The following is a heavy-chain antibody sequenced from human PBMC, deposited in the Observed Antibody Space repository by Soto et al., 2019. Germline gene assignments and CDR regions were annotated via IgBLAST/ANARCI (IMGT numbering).Heavy chain of an antibody. CDR2: INHSGST. D-gene: IGHD3-10*01. V-gene: IGHV4-34*01. CDR1: GGSFSGYY. Sequence: SETLSLTCAVYGGSFSGYYWSWIRQPPGKGLEWIGEINHSGSTNYNPSLKSRVTISVDTSKNQFSLKLSSVTAADTAVYYCARVRRKYYYGSGSYLSGGGMGVWGQGTTVTV. J-gene: IGHJ6*02. CDR3: ARVRRKYYYGSGSYLSGGGMGV.